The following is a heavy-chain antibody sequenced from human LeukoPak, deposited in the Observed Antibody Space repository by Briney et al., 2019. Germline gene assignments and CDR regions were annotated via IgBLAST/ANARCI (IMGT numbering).Heavy chain of an antibody. J-gene: IGHJ4*02. Sequence: GGSLRLSCAASGFTFSSYGMHWVRQAPGKGLEWVAFIRYDGSNKYYADSVKGRFSISRDNSKNTLYLHINSLKPEDTAVYYCARPVPYYYDSSGSPLDYWGQGTLVTVSS. CDR3: ARPVPYYYDSSGSPLDY. D-gene: IGHD3-22*01. CDR1: GFTFSSYG. CDR2: IRYDGSNK. V-gene: IGHV3-30*02.